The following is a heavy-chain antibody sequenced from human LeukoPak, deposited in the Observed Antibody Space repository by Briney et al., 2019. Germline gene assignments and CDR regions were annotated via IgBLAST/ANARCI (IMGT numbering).Heavy chain of an antibody. CDR1: GYTFTKFA. V-gene: IGHV1-8*03. J-gene: IGHJ4*02. CDR3: ARLSEEGPLVGWLQLRYYFDY. D-gene: IGHD5-24*01. CDR2: MNPNSGNT. Sequence: ASVKVSCKASGYTFTKFAMNWVRQAPGQGLEWMGWMNPNSGNTGYAQKFQGRVTITRNTSISTAYMELSSLRSEDTAVYYCARLSEEGPLVGWLQLRYYFDYWGQGTLVTVSS.